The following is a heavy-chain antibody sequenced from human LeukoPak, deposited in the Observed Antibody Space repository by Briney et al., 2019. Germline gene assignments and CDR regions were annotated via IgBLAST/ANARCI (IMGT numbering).Heavy chain of an antibody. J-gene: IGHJ4*02. D-gene: IGHD3-22*01. CDR2: INQDGSAK. CDR1: GFTLSSHW. Sequence: GGSLRLSCVASGFTLSSHWMSWVRQAPGKGLEWVANINQDGSAKYFVDSVKGRFTISRDNAKNSMYLQMNSLRAEDTAVYYCVRSNYYGSSGYYYGHWGQGALVTVSS. V-gene: IGHV3-7*01. CDR3: VRSNYYGSSGYYYGH.